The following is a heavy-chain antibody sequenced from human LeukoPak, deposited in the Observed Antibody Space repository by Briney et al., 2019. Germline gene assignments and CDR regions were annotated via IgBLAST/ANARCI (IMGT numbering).Heavy chain of an antibody. Sequence: ASVKVSCKTSGYTFTNYAMHWVRQAPGQTIEWLAWINPSNGYTRYSQHFQDRVTVSSDTSADTAYMELSSLRSEDKAVYYCAIRDGHTDHWGQGTLVTVSS. J-gene: IGHJ4*02. D-gene: IGHD5-24*01. V-gene: IGHV1-3*03. CDR2: INPSNGYT. CDR3: AIRDGHTDH. CDR1: GYTFTNYA.